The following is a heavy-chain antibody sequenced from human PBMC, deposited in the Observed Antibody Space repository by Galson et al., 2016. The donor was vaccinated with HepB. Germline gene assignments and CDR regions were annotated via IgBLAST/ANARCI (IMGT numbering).Heavy chain of an antibody. CDR1: GFSYSDYS. CDR2: LSSTSTLI. D-gene: IGHD5-12*01. Sequence: SLRLSCAGSGFSYSDYSINWVRQAPGKGLEWISYLSSTSTLIYYADSVKGRFTVSRDNAKNSLYLQMNSLRAEDTALYYCARDRHGYTYYGTLAIGYFDLWGRGTLVTVSS. V-gene: IGHV3-48*01. CDR3: ARDRHGYTYYGTLAIGYFDL. J-gene: IGHJ2*01.